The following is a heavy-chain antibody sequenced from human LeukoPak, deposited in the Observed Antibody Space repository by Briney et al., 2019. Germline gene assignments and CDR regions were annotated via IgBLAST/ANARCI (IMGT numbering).Heavy chain of an antibody. J-gene: IGHJ3*02. D-gene: IGHD3-3*01. Sequence: GGSLRLSCAASGFTFTTYWMSWVRQAPGKGLEWVANIKQDGSETYYLDSVKGRFTISRDNAKNSLYLQMNSLRAEDTAVYYCARSYYDFWSGYSIANAFDIWGQGTMVTVSS. CDR3: ARSYYDFWSGYSIANAFDI. V-gene: IGHV3-7*03. CDR1: GFTFTTYW. CDR2: IKQDGSET.